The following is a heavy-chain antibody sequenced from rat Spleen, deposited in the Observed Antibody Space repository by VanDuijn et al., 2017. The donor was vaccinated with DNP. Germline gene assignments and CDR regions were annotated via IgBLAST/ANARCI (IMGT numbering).Heavy chain of an antibody. Sequence: EVQLVETGGGLVQPGRSLKLSCVASGFTFSSYWMYWLRQAPGKGLEWVASISYDGGRTYYRDSVKGRFTISSDNAKSTLYLQMESLRSEDTATYYCAKDGRAMDAWGQGTLVTVSS. V-gene: IGHV5-58*01. D-gene: IGHD1-3*01. CDR3: AKDGRAMDA. J-gene: IGHJ3*01. CDR2: ISYDGGRT. CDR1: GFTFSSYW.